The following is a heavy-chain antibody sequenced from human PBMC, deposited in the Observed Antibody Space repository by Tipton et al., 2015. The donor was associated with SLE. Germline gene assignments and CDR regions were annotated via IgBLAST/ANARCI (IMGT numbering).Heavy chain of an antibody. CDR1: GGSTNNYY. CDR2: VFYSGST. CDR3: AREGLRFLHMDV. V-gene: IGHV4-59*01. Sequence: TLSLTCTVSGGSTNNYYWSLIRQTPGKGLEWIGNVFYSGSTHYNPSLKSRVIMSVDTSKNEFSLKVSSVTAADTAVYYCAREGLRFLHMDVWGRGTTVIVSS. D-gene: IGHD3-3*01. J-gene: IGHJ6*04.